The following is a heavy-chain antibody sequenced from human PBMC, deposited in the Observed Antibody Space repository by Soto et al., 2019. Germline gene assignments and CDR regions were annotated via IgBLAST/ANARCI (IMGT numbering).Heavy chain of an antibody. Sequence: PGGSLRLSCAASGFTFSSYGMHWVRQAPGKGLEWVAVISYDGSNKYYADSVKGRFTISRDNSKNTLYLQMNSLRAEDTAVYYCAKDLTPFIAVAGTEDYWGQGTLVTVSS. CDR2: ISYDGSNK. V-gene: IGHV3-30*18. D-gene: IGHD6-19*01. CDR3: AKDLTPFIAVAGTEDY. J-gene: IGHJ4*02. CDR1: GFTFSSYG.